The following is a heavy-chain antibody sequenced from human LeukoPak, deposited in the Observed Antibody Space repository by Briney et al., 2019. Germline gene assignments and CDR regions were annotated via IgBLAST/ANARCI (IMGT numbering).Heavy chain of an antibody. Sequence: GGSLRLSCAASGFTFSSYAMHWVRQAPGKGLEWVAVISYDGSNKYYADSVKGRFTISRDNSKNTLYLQMNSLRAEDTAVYYCARGARYYDILTGSNGMDVWGQGTTVTVSS. D-gene: IGHD3-9*01. V-gene: IGHV3-30-3*01. CDR2: ISYDGSNK. CDR1: GFTFSSYA. CDR3: ARGARYYDILTGSNGMDV. J-gene: IGHJ6*02.